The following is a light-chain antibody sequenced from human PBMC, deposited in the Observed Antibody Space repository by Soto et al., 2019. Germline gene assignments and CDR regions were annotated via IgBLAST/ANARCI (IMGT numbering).Light chain of an antibody. CDR3: QQYADSPRT. V-gene: IGKV3-20*01. CDR2: GAS. Sequence: EIVLTQSPDTLSLSPGERATLSCRASQSVGRNFLAWYQQKAGQAPRFLIHGASRRATGIPDRFSGSGSGTDFTLTISRLEPEDFAVYSCQQYADSPRTFGQGTKVEIK. J-gene: IGKJ1*01. CDR1: QSVGRNF.